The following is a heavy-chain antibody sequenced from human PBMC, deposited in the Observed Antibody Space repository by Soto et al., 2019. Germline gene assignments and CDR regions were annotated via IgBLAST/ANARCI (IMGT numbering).Heavy chain of an antibody. CDR3: ARSTSVGATNYWYFDL. V-gene: IGHV3-11*06. CDR1: GFTFSDYY. Sequence: QVQLVESGGGLVKPGGSLRLSCAASGFTFSDYYMSWIRQAPGKGLEWVSYISSSSSYTNYADSVKGRFTISRDNAKNSLYLQMNSLRAEDTAVYYCARSTSVGATNYWYFDLWGRGTLVTVSS. CDR2: ISSSSSYT. D-gene: IGHD1-26*01. J-gene: IGHJ2*01.